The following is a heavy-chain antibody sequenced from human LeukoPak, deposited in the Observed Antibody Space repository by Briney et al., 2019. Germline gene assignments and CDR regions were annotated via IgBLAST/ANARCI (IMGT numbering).Heavy chain of an antibody. CDR1: GFTFSSYA. V-gene: IGHV3-23*01. Sequence: PGGSLRLSCAASGFTFSSYAMTWVRQSPGKGLEWVSAISGSAVNKHYADSVRGRFTISRDNSKDTLYLQMNNLRGEDTAAYYCVKARYFDWELNFDYWGQGALVTVSS. CDR3: VKARYFDWELNFDY. CDR2: ISGSAVNK. D-gene: IGHD3-9*01. J-gene: IGHJ4*02.